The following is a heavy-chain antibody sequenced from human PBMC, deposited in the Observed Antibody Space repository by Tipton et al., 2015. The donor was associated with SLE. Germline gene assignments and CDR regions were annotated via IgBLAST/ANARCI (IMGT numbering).Heavy chain of an antibody. J-gene: IGHJ6*02. CDR3: ARGHTVMVGSLYYYGMDV. Sequence: AGLVKPSETLSLTCAVYGGSFSGYYWSWIRQPPGKGLEWIGEINHSGSTNYNPSLKSRVTISVDTSKNQFSLKLSSVTAADTAVYYCARGHTVMVGSLYYYGMDVWGQGTTVTVSS. CDR1: GGSFSGYY. CDR2: INHSGST. D-gene: IGHD5-18*01. V-gene: IGHV4-34*01.